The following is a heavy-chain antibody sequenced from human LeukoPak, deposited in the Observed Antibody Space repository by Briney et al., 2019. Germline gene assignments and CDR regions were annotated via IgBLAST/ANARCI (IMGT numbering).Heavy chain of an antibody. D-gene: IGHD2-2*01. Sequence: GESLKISCKGSGYSFTSTLTSYWIGWVRQMPGKGLEWMGIIYPGDSDTRYSPSFQGQVTISADKSTNTAYLQWTSLKGSDTAIYYCATPAAYCSSTSCFKAFDIWGQGTMVTVSS. CDR3: ATPAAYCSSTSCFKAFDI. J-gene: IGHJ3*02. CDR1: GYSFTSTLTSYW. V-gene: IGHV5-51*01. CDR2: IYPGDSDT.